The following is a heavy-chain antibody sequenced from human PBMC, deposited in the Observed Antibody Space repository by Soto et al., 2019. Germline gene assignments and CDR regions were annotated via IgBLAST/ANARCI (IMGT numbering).Heavy chain of an antibody. V-gene: IGHV2-5*01. Sequence: QITLKESGPTLVKPTQTLTLTCTFSGFSLSTSGVGVGWIRQPPGKALEWLALIYWNDDKRYSPSLKSTLTITKDPSKNQVVLTMTNMDPVDTATYYCALSLYYYDSSYFDYWGQGTLVTVSS. D-gene: IGHD3-22*01. CDR3: ALSLYYYDSSYFDY. J-gene: IGHJ4*02. CDR2: IYWNDDK. CDR1: GFSLSTSGVG.